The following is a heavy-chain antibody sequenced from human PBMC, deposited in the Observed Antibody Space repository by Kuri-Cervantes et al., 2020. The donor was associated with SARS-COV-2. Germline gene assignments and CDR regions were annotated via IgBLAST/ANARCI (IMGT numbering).Heavy chain of an antibody. Sequence: ASVKVSCKASGYTFTSYGISWVRQAPGQGLEWMGIINPSGGSTSYAQKFQGRVTMTRDTSTSTVYMELSSLRSEDTAVYYCAKDPAYNWNYQAHDAFDIWGQGTMVTVSS. CDR2: INPSGGST. CDR1: GYTFTSYG. J-gene: IGHJ3*02. D-gene: IGHD1-7*01. CDR3: AKDPAYNWNYQAHDAFDI. V-gene: IGHV1-46*01.